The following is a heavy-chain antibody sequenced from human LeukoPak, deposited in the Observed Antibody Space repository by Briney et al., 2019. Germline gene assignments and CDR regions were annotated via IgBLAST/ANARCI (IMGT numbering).Heavy chain of an antibody. V-gene: IGHV3-23*01. J-gene: IGHJ4*02. CDR3: ARARPHCGGDCPIDY. Sequence: GGSLRLSCAASGFTFSSYAMSWVRQAPEKGLEWVSAISGSGGSTYYADSVKGRFAISRDNSKNTLYLQMNSLRADDTAVYYCARARPHCGGDCPIDYWGQGTLVTVSS. CDR1: GFTFSSYA. CDR2: ISGSGGST. D-gene: IGHD2-21*01.